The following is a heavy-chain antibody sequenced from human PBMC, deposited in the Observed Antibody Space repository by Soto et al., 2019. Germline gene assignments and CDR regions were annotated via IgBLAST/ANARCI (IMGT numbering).Heavy chain of an antibody. CDR3: AKTDSNSWFDY. CDR2: ISGSGGTI. D-gene: IGHD3-22*01. V-gene: IGHV3-23*01. J-gene: IGHJ4*02. CDR1: GFTFSSYG. Sequence: GGSLRLSCAASGFTFSSYGMHWVRQGPGKGLDWVSAISGSGGTIYYADSVKGRFTISRDNSKNTLYLQMNSLRAEDTAVYYCAKTDSNSWFDYWGQGTLVTVSS.